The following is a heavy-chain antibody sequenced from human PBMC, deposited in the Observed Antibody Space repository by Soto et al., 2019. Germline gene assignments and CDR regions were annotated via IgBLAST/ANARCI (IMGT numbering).Heavy chain of an antibody. CDR2: VSSSGNT. Sequence: SETLSLTCTVSGGSISSDDYYWSWIRQPVGKGLEWIGRVSSSGNTNANPTLNSRATMSIDTSKNQFSLRLRSVTAADTAVYYCARADYEILTGSYAMDVWGQGTTVTVSS. V-gene: IGHV4-61*02. D-gene: IGHD3-9*01. J-gene: IGHJ6*02. CDR3: ARADYEILTGSYAMDV. CDR1: GGSISSDDYY.